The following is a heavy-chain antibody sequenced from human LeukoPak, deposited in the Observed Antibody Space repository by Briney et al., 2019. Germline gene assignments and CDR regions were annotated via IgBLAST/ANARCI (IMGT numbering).Heavy chain of an antibody. CDR2: IYYSGST. V-gene: IGHV4-59*01. J-gene: IGHJ4*02. D-gene: IGHD6-19*01. CDR1: GGSISSYY. CDR3: ARMAYSSGWYRIDY. Sequence: SETLSLTCTVSGGSISSYYWSWIRQPPGKGLEWIGYIYYSGSTNYNPSLKSRVTISVDTSKNQFSLKLSSVTAADTAVYYCARMAYSSGWYRIDYWGQGTLVTVS.